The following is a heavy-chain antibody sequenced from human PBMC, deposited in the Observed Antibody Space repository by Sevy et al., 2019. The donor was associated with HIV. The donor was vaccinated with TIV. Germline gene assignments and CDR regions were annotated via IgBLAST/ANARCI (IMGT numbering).Heavy chain of an antibody. CDR2: FSGRDGTT. Sequence: GGSLRLSCAASGFSFSMFGVSWVRQAPGKGLQWVSTFSGRDGTTYYADSVKGRFTVSRDNSKNTLYLQMSSLRADDTAVYYCAKGRQWISGRFGTYFDYWGQGILVTVSS. CDR3: AKGRQWISGRFGTYFDY. V-gene: IGHV3-23*01. D-gene: IGHD5-12*01. J-gene: IGHJ4*02. CDR1: GFSFSMFG.